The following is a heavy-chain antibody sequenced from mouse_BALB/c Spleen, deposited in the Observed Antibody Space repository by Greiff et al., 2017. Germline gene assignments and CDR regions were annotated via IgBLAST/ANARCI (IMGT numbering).Heavy chain of an antibody. CDR3: ARDVRCLSY. CDR1: GFTFTDYY. CDR2: IRNKANGYTT. V-gene: IGHV7-3*02. J-gene: IGHJ4*01. Sequence: EVQRVESGGGLVQPGGSLRLSCATSGFTFTDYYMSWVRQPPGKALEWLGFIRNKANGYTTEYSASVKGRFTISRDNSQSILYLQMNTLRAEDSATYYCARDVRCLSYWGQGTSVTVSS.